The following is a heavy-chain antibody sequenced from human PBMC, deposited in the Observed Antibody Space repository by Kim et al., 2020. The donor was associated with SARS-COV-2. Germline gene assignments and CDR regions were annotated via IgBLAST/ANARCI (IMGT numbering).Heavy chain of an antibody. CDR3: ARDFRSGYYSYFDY. D-gene: IGHD3-3*01. V-gene: IGHV1-18*01. Sequence: AQKLQGRVTMTTDTSTSTAYMELRSLRSDDTAVYYCARDFRSGYYSYFDYWGQGTLVTVSS. J-gene: IGHJ4*02.